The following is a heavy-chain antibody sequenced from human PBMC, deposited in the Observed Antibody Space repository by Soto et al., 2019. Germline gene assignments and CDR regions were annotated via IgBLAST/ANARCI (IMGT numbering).Heavy chain of an antibody. CDR2: VSYHGTKT. V-gene: IGHV3-30*04. Sequence: QVQLVESGGGVVQPGRSLRLSCAASGFTFSSYAMHWVRQTPDKGLQWVAVVSYHGTKTFYADSVKGRFTISRDNSKSTLFLQMNSLGPEDTAVYYCARASDHYGSGNYPQLGTDVWGQGTTVTVSS. CDR3: ARASDHYGSGNYPQLGTDV. CDR1: GFTFSSYA. J-gene: IGHJ6*02. D-gene: IGHD3-10*01.